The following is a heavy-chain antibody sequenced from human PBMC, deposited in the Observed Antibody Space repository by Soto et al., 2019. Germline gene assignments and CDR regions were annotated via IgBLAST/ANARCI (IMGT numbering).Heavy chain of an antibody. CDR2: ISASSSTI. V-gene: IGHV3-48*02. D-gene: IGHD6-19*01. CDR3: ARDPSAWPSWFDP. CDR1: GFTFRTYN. Sequence: EVQLVESGGDLVQPGGSLRLSCAASGFTFRTYNMNWVRQAPGKGLEWVSYISASSSTIYYADSVKGRFTISRDNAKNSLYVQRDSLRDGDTAVYDCARDPSAWPSWFDPWGQGTLVTVSS. J-gene: IGHJ5*02.